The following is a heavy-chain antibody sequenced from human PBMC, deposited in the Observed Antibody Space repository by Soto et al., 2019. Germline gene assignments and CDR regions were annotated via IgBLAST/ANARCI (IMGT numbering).Heavy chain of an antibody. CDR2: VFHSGNT. CDR3: ASLEYCSGTGCFFFDY. D-gene: IGHD2-2*01. V-gene: IGHV4-38-2*01. Sequence: SETLSLTCAVSGYSISSGYYWGWIRQAPGKGMEWIASVFHSGNTYYNPSLRSRVTISVDTSKNQFSLKVTSVTAADTAVYYCASLEYCSGTGCFFFDYWGQGILVTVSS. J-gene: IGHJ4*02. CDR1: GYSISSGYY.